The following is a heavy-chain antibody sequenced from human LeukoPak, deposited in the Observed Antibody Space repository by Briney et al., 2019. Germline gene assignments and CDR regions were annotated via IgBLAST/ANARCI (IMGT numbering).Heavy chain of an antibody. CDR2: LDPEDGET. CDR3: ATALSTSRTGYFDY. J-gene: IGHJ4*02. V-gene: IGHV1-24*01. Sequence: ASVKVSCKVSGYTLTELSMHWVRQAPGKELEWMGGLDPEDGETIYAQKFQGRVTMTEDTSTDTAYMELSSLRSEDTAVYYCATALSTSRTGYFDYWGQGTLVTVSS. CDR1: GYTLTELS. D-gene: IGHD1-1*01.